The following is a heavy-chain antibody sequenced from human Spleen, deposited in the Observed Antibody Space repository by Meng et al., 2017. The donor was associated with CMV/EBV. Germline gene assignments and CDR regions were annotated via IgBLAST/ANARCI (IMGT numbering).Heavy chain of an antibody. V-gene: IGHV1-2*02. CDR3: ARSVQGMDV. CDR1: GYTFTGYY. Sequence: AAVKVSCKASGYTFTGYYLHWVRQAPGQGLEWMGWINPNSGDTNYAQKFQGRVTMTRDTSISTAYMELSGLKSDDTAVYWCARSVQGMDVWGQGTTVTVSS. CDR2: INPNSGDT. J-gene: IGHJ6*02.